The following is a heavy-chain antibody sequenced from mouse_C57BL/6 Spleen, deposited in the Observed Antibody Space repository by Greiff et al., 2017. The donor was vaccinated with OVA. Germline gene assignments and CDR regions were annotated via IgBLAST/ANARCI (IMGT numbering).Heavy chain of an antibody. CDR3: ARHLYYYGSSYGWGMDY. D-gene: IGHD1-1*01. J-gene: IGHJ4*01. Sequence: EVMLVESGRGLVKPGGSLKLSCAASGFTFSDYGMHWVRQAPEKGLEWVAYISSGSSTIYYADTVKGRFTISRDNAKNTLFLQMTSLRSEDTAMYYCARHLYYYGSSYGWGMDYWGQGTSVTVSS. CDR2: ISSGSSTI. CDR1: GFTFSDYG. V-gene: IGHV5-17*01.